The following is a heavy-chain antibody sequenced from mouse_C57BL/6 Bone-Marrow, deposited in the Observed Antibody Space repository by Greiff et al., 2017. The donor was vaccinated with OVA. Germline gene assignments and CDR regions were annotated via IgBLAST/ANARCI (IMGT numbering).Heavy chain of an antibody. CDR2: IDPETGGT. D-gene: IGHD1-1*01. CDR1: GYTFTDYE. Sequence: VQLQQSGAELVRPGASVTLSCKASGYTFTDYEMHWVKQTPVHGLEWIGAIDPETGGTAYNQKFKGKAILTADKSSSTAYMELRSLTSEDSAVYYCTTYYYGSSENYWGQGTTLTVSS. J-gene: IGHJ2*01. CDR3: TTYYYGSSENY. V-gene: IGHV1-15*01.